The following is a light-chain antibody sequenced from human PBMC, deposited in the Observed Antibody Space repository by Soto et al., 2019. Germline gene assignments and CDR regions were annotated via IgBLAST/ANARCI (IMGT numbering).Light chain of an antibody. CDR3: QQLNSYPQIT. Sequence: IQLTQSPSSLSASVGDRVTITCRASQGISSYLAWYQQKPGKAPKLLIYAASTLQSGVPSRFSGSGSGTDFTLTISSLQPKDFATYYCQQLNSYPQITFGQGTRLEIK. CDR1: QGISSY. CDR2: AAS. V-gene: IGKV1-9*01. J-gene: IGKJ5*01.